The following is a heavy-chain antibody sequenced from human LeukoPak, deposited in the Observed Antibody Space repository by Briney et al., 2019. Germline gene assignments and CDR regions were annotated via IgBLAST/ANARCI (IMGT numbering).Heavy chain of an antibody. CDR1: GFTFSSYA. J-gene: IGHJ4*02. Sequence: GESLRLSCAASGFTFSSYAMHWVRQAPGKGLEWVAVISYDGSNKYYADSVKGRFTISRGNAKNSLYLQMNSLRAEDTAVYYCARDTQWLEFYFDYWGQGTLVTVSS. CDR2: ISYDGSNK. V-gene: IGHV3-30-3*01. D-gene: IGHD6-19*01. CDR3: ARDTQWLEFYFDY.